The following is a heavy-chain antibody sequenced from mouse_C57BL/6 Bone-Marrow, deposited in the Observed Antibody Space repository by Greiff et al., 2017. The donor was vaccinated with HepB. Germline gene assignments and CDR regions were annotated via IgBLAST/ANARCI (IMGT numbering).Heavy chain of an antibody. Sequence: VQLQQPGAELVKPGASVKLSCKASGYTFTSYWMQWVKQRPGQGLEWIGEIDPSDSYTNYNQKFKGKATLTVDTSSSTAYMQLSSLTSEDSAVYYCARQPYWGQGTTLTVSS. CDR1: GYTFTSYW. J-gene: IGHJ2*01. V-gene: IGHV1-50*01. CDR3: ARQPY. CDR2: IDPSDSYT.